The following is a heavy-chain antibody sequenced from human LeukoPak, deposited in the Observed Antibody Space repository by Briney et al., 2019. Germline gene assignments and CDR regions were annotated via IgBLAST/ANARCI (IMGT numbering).Heavy chain of an antibody. V-gene: IGHV1-18*01. CDR3: ARVLTMVRGAFNWFDP. D-gene: IGHD3-10*01. J-gene: IGHJ5*02. Sequence: GASVKVSFKASGYTFSSYGISWGRQAPGQGVEWMGWVSAYHGNTNYAQKLQGRVTMTTDTSTSTAYMELRSLRSDDTAVYYCARVLTMVRGAFNWFDPRGQGTLVTVSS. CDR1: GYTFSSYG. CDR2: VSAYHGNT.